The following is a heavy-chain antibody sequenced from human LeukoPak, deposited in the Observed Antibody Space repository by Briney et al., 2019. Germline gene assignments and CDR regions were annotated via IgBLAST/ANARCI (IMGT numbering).Heavy chain of an antibody. CDR3: ARLAMTSPHYWFDP. CDR2: ISSSGSTI. J-gene: IGHJ5*02. CDR1: GFTFSDYY. D-gene: IGHD4-11*01. Sequence: GGSLRLSCAASGFTFSDYYMSWIRQAPGKGLEWVSYISSSGSTIYYADSVKGRFTISRDNAKNSLYLQMNSLRAEDTAVYYCARLAMTSPHYWFDPWGQGTLVTVSS. V-gene: IGHV3-11*01.